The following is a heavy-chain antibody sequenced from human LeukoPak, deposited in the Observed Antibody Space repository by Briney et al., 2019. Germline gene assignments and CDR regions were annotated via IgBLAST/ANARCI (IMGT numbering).Heavy chain of an antibody. D-gene: IGHD2-15*01. V-gene: IGHV3-30*18. CDR2: ISYDGSNK. CDR3: AKSASSGGGYYYMDV. CDR1: GFTFSSYG. Sequence: GGSLRLSCAASGFTFSSYGMHWVRQAPGKGLEWVAVISYDGSNKYYADSVKGRFTISRDISKNTLYLQMNSLRTEDTAVYYCAKSASSGGGYYYMDVWGKGTTVTVSS. J-gene: IGHJ6*03.